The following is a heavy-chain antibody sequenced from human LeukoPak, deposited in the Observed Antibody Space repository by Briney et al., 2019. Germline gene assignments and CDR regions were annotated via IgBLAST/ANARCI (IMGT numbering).Heavy chain of an antibody. Sequence: SQTLSLTCTVSGGSISSGSFYWSWIRQPAGRGLEWIGRMFTSGSTNYNPSLKSRVTISVDTSKNQFSLKLSSVTAADTAVYYCARGDSYELFDYWGQGTLVTVSS. J-gene: IGHJ4*02. D-gene: IGHD5-18*01. CDR1: GGSISSGSFY. V-gene: IGHV4-61*02. CDR2: MFTSGST. CDR3: ARGDSYELFDY.